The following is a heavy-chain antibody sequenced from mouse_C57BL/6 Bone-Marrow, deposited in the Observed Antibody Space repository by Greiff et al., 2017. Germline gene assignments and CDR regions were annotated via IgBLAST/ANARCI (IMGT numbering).Heavy chain of an antibody. J-gene: IGHJ2*01. CDR1: ASIFTSSW. CDR3: ARSANGRERYFDY. D-gene: IGHD6-1*01. CDR2: IHPNSGST. Sequence: VQLQQPGPDLENLGASVRWSCKAFASIFTSSWMPGGNRGPGQGLGWIGMIHPNSGSTNYNEKFKSKATLTVDKSSSTAYMQLSSLTSEDSAVYYCARSANGRERYFDYWGQGTTLTVSS. V-gene: IGHV1-64*01.